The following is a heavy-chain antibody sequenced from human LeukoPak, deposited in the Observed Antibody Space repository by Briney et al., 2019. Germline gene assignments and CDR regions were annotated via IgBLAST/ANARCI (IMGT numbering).Heavy chain of an antibody. D-gene: IGHD2-2*01. Sequence: PGGSLRLSCAASGFTFSSYAMSWVRQAPGKGLEWVSAISGSGGSTYYADSVKGRFTISRDNSKNTLYLQMNSLRAEDTAVYYCAKLGENVPYYCYYGMDVWGQGTTVTVSS. V-gene: IGHV3-23*01. CDR3: AKLGENVPYYCYYGMDV. CDR2: ISGSGGST. CDR1: GFTFSSYA. J-gene: IGHJ6*02.